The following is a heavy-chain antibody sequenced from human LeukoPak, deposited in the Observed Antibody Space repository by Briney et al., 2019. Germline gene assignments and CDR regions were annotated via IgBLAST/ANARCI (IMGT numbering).Heavy chain of an antibody. D-gene: IGHD6-13*01. J-gene: IGHJ5*02. Sequence: GGSLRLSCAASGFTFNAYSMGWVRQAPGKGLEWVSIISRASESIFYADSVKGRFTISRDNSKNTLYLQMNSLRTEDTAVYYCARGDKQLVFNRNKGGFDPWGQGTLVTVSS. CDR3: ARGDKQLVFNRNKGGFDP. CDR1: GFTFNAYS. V-gene: IGHV3-21*01. CDR2: ISRASESI.